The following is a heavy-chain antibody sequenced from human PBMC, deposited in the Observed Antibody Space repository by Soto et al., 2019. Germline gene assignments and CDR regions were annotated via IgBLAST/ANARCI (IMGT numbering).Heavy chain of an antibody. Sequence: PSETLSQTCLVRDGSSSGYSRCWFGHPPGKGLEWIGEINHSGSTNYNPSLKSRVTISVDTSKNQFSLKLSSVTAADTAVYYCARDSVDRGIAAAFLDYWGQGTLVTVSS. CDR2: INHSGST. D-gene: IGHD6-13*01. V-gene: IGHV4-34*01. J-gene: IGHJ4*02. CDR3: ARDSVDRGIAAAFLDY. CDR1: DGSSSGYS.